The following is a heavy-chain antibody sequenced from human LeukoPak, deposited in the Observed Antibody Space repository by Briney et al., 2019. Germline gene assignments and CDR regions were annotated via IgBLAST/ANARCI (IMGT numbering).Heavy chain of an antibody. D-gene: IGHD2-2*01. CDR3: ARDRPAAFYYMDV. CDR1: GFTFSSYS. V-gene: IGHV3-21*01. CDR2: ISSSSSYI. J-gene: IGHJ6*03. Sequence: GGSLRLSCAASGFTFSSYSMNWVRQAPGKGLEWVSSISSSSSYIYYADSVKGRFTISRDNAKNSLYLQMNSLRAEDTAVYYCARDRPAAFYYMDVRGKGTTVTVSS.